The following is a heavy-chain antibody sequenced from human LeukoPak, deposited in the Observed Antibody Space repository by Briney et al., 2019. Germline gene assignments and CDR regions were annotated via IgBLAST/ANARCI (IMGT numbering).Heavy chain of an antibody. CDR3: ARDWSMIRGHYYFDY. D-gene: IGHD3-10*01. CDR2: INHSGST. Sequence: PSETLSLTCAVYGGSFSGYYWSWIRQPPGKGLEWIGEINHSGSTNYNPSLKSRVTISEDTSKNQFSLQLNSVTPEDTAVYYCARDWSMIRGHYYFDYWGQGTLVTVSS. V-gene: IGHV4-34*01. CDR1: GGSFSGYY. J-gene: IGHJ4*02.